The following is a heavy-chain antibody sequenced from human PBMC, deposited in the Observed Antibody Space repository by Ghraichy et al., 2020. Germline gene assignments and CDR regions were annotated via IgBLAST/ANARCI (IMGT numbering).Heavy chain of an antibody. CDR3: ARDGYSSSWTPFDY. V-gene: IGHV4-31*03. D-gene: IGHD6-13*01. CDR2: IYYSGST. CDR1: GGSISSGGYY. Sequence: SETLSLTCTVSGGSISSGGYYWSWIRQHPGKGLEWIGYIYYSGSTYYNPSLKSRVTISVDTSKNQFSLKLSSVTAADTAVYYCARDGYSSSWTPFDYWGQGTLVTVSS. J-gene: IGHJ4*02.